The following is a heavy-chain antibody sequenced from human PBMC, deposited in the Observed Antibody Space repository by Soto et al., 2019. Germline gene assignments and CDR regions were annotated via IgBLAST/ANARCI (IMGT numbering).Heavy chain of an antibody. CDR3: AREQWFGELGAYGMDV. CDR2: IWYDGSNK. Sequence: GGSLRLSCAASGFTFSSYGMHWVRQAPGKGLEWVAVIWYDGSNKYYADSVKGRFTISRDNSKNTLYPQMNSLRAEDTAVYYCAREQWFGELGAYGMDVWGQGTTVTVSS. CDR1: GFTFSSYG. D-gene: IGHD3-10*01. J-gene: IGHJ6*02. V-gene: IGHV3-33*01.